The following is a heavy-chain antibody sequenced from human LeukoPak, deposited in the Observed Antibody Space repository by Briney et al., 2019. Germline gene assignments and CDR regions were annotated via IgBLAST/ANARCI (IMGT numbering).Heavy chain of an antibody. CDR3: ARGAFSGQGFDP. V-gene: IGHV3-30*03. Sequence: GGSLRLSCAASGFNFSIHWMAWVRQAPGKGLEWVAVISYDGSNIYYADSMKGRFTISRDNSKNTLYLQINSLRAEDSAVYFCARGAFSGQGFDPWGQGTLVTVSS. CDR1: GFNFSIHW. J-gene: IGHJ5*02. D-gene: IGHD6-25*01. CDR2: ISYDGSNI.